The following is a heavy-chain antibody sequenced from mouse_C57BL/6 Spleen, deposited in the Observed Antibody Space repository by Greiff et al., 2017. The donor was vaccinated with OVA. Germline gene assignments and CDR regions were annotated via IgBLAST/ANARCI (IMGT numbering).Heavy chain of an antibody. J-gene: IGHJ3*01. CDR3: ARDRGDAFAY. Sequence: DVKVEESGGGLVKPGGSLKLSCAASGFTFSSYAMSWVRQTPEKRLEWVATISDGGSYTYYPDNVKGRFTISRDNAKNNLYLQMSHLKSEDTAMYYCARDRGDAFAYWGQGTLVTVSA. CDR1: GFTFSSYA. V-gene: IGHV5-4*01. D-gene: IGHD3-3*01. CDR2: ISDGGSYT.